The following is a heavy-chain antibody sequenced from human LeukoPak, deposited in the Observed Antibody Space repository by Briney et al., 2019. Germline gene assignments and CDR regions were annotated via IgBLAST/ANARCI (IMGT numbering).Heavy chain of an antibody. CDR2: IYYSGST. D-gene: IGHD6-13*01. CDR3: AREYSSRIINSIWFDP. J-gene: IGHJ5*02. CDR1: GCSICSYY. Sequence: PSETLSLTCSVSGCSICSYYWSWIRQPPGKGLEWIGCIYYSGSTNYNPSLKSRVTISVDTSKNQFSLKLSSVTAADTAVYYCAREYSSRIINSIWFDPWGQGTLVTVSS. V-gene: IGHV4-59*01.